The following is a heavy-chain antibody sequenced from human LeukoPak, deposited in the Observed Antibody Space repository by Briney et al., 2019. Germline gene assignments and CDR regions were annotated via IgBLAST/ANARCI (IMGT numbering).Heavy chain of an antibody. D-gene: IGHD6-13*01. CDR3: ASRGAAPGKYFQH. CDR1: GFTFSDHY. Sequence: PGGSLRLSCAASGFTFSDHYMDWVRQAPGKGLEWVGRIRNKANSYTTEYAASVKGRFTISRDDSKNSLYLQMNSLKCEDTAVYYCASRGAAPGKYFQHWGQGTLVTVSS. J-gene: IGHJ1*01. CDR2: IRNKANSYTT. V-gene: IGHV3-72*01.